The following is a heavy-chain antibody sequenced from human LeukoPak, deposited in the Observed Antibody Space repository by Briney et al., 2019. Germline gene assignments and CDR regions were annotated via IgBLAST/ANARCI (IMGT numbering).Heavy chain of an antibody. CDR3: ARVSSSWYQDWYFDL. V-gene: IGHV1-69*06. D-gene: IGHD6-13*01. Sequence: SVKVSCKASGGTFSSYAISWVRQAPGQGLEWMGGIIPIFGTANYAQKFQGRVTITADKSTSTAYMELSSLRSEDTAVYYCARVSSSWYQDWYFDLWGRGTVVTVS. CDR1: GGTFSSYA. J-gene: IGHJ2*01. CDR2: IIPIFGTA.